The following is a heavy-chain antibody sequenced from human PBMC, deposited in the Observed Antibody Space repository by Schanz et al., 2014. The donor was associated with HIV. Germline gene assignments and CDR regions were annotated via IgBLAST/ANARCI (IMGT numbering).Heavy chain of an antibody. CDR1: GYTFTGYY. J-gene: IGHJ3*02. CDR2: IIPIFGTT. V-gene: IGHV1-69*01. CDR3: AREMADRGSTYYYDSSGYYGAFDI. D-gene: IGHD3-22*01. Sequence: QVQLVQSGVEVKKPGASVKVSCKTSGYTFTGYYMHWVRQAPGQGLEWMGGIIPIFGTTNYAQKFQGRVTITADESTSTAYMELSSLRAEDTAVYYCAREMADRGSTYYYDSSGYYGAFDIWGQGTMVTVSS.